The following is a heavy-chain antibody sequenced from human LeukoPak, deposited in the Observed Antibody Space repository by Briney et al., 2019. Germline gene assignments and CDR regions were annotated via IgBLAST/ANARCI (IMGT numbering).Heavy chain of an antibody. CDR2: INHSGST. CDR3: ARSNPNDAFDI. Sequence: EASETLSLTCAVYGGSFSGYYWSWIRQPPGKGLGWIGEINHSGSTNYNPSLKSRVTISVDTSKNQFSLKLSSVTAADTAVYYCARSNPNDAFDIWGQGTMVTVSS. J-gene: IGHJ3*02. V-gene: IGHV4-34*01. CDR1: GGSFSGYY.